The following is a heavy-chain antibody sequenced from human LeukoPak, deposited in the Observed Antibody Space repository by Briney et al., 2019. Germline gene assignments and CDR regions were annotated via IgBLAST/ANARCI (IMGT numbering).Heavy chain of an antibody. Sequence: GGSLRLSCAASGFPFSAHAMSWVRQAPGKGLEWVSAVSGSGGHTYYADSVKGRFTISRDNSKNTLYLQMDTLRAEDTAVYYCAKDAALYPFFFDYWGQGTLVTVSS. CDR3: AKDAALYPFFFDY. J-gene: IGHJ4*02. D-gene: IGHD3-16*01. V-gene: IGHV3-23*01. CDR1: GFPFSAHA. CDR2: VSGSGGHT.